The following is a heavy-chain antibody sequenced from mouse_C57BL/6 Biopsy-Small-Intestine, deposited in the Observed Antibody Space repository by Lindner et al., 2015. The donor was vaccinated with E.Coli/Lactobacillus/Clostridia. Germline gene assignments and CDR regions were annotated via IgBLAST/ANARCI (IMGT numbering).Heavy chain of an antibody. CDR1: GYTFTTYW. J-gene: IGHJ2*01. Sequence: VQLQESGTELAKPGASVKMSCKASGYTFTTYWIHWIRQRPGQGLEWIGYIDPNSGNTDYYHNFKDKATLTADKSSSTAYMQLNSLTSEDSAVYYCAVTLAHWGQGTTLTVSS. CDR2: IDPNSGNT. V-gene: IGHV1-7*01. CDR3: AVTLAH. D-gene: IGHD2-1*01.